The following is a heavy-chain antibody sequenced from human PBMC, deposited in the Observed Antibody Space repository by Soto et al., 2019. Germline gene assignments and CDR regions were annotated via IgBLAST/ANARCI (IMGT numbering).Heavy chain of an antibody. CDR3: GREGQRLGAFDI. J-gene: IGHJ3*02. CDR1: GFTFNTYW. V-gene: IGHV3-7*01. Sequence: GGSLRLSCAASGFTFNTYWMTWVRQAPGKGLEWVANIRADGGKESYVDSVRGRFTISRDNAKNSLYLQMNRLRAEDTAVYYCGREGQRLGAFDIWGQGTQVTVSS. D-gene: IGHD5-12*01. CDR2: IRADGGKE.